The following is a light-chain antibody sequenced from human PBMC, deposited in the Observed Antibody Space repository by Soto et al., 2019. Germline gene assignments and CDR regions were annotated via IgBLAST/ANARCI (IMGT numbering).Light chain of an antibody. V-gene: IGKV3D-15*01. CDR1: QSIGTN. CDR2: KTS. Sequence: EVVMTQSPATVSVSPGERTSLSCRASQSIGTNLGWYQQRPGQAPRLLIAKTSVRVAGVPARFSGSGSGTEFTLTTSSLQSEDIAVYYCQPYAGWPLTFGGGTKVDIK. CDR3: QPYAGWPLT. J-gene: IGKJ4*01.